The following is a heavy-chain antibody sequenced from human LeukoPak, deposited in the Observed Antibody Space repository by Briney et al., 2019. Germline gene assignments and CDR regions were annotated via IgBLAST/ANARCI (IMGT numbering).Heavy chain of an antibody. V-gene: IGHV4-39*07. CDR2: IYYGGST. CDR1: GGSVSRNSDY. CDR3: ARELESCGGDCYYFDY. D-gene: IGHD2-21*02. Sequence: PSETLSLTCTVSGGSVSRNSDYWGWIRQPPGKGLEWIGSIYYGGSTYYNPSLKSRVTISVDTSKNQFSLKLSSVTAADTAVYYCARELESCGGDCYYFDYWGQGTLVTVSS. J-gene: IGHJ4*02.